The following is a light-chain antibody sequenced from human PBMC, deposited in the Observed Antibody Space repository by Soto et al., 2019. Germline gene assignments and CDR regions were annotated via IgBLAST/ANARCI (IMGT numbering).Light chain of an antibody. Sequence: DIQMTQSPSSLSASVGDRVTITCRASQDISNYLAWYQQKPGKVPKLLIYTASSLQSGVPSRFSGSGSGTDFTLTISSLEPEDFAVYYCQQRVNWLTFGGGTKVDIK. CDR1: QDISNY. J-gene: IGKJ4*01. CDR2: TAS. CDR3: QQRVNWLT. V-gene: IGKV1-27*01.